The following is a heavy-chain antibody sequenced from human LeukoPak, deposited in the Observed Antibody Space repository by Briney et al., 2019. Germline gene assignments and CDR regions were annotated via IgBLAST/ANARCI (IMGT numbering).Heavy chain of an antibody. CDR2: IIPIFGTG. J-gene: IGHJ4*02. Sequence: SVKVSCKASGGTFSSYAISWVRQAPGQGLEWMGMIIPIFGTGNYAQKFQGRVTITTDESTSKAYMELSSLRSEDTAVYYCARMGIAVAGTAFIFDYWGQGTLVTVSS. V-gene: IGHV1-69*05. CDR3: ARMGIAVAGTAFIFDY. D-gene: IGHD6-19*01. CDR1: GGTFSSYA.